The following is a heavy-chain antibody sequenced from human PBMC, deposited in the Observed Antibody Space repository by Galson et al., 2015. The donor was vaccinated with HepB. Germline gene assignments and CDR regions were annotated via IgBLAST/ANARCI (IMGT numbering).Heavy chain of an antibody. D-gene: IGHD6-13*01. J-gene: IGHJ1*01. CDR1: GFTFSSYN. V-gene: IGHV3-21*01. CDR2: ISSSSTHM. Sequence: SLRLSCAASGFTFSSYNMNWVRQAPGKGLEWVSSISSSSTHMSYADSVKGRFTISRDDAKNSLYLQMSSLRAEDTAVYYYARDRPPGIAAAGSFQYWGQGTLVTVSS. CDR3: ARDRPPGIAAAGSFQY.